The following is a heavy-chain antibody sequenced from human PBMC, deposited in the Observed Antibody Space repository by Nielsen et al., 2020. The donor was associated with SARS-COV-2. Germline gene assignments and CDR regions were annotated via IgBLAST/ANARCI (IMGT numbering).Heavy chain of an antibody. V-gene: IGHV4-39*07. D-gene: IGHD6-13*01. CDR1: GGSISSSSYY. Sequence: SETLPLTCTVSGGSISSSSYYWGWIRQPPGKGLEWIGSIYYSGSTYYNPSLKSRVTISVDTSKNQFSLKLSSVTAADTAVYYCAEGIAAAGTRYWGQGTLVTVSS. CDR3: AEGIAAAGTRY. CDR2: IYYSGST. J-gene: IGHJ4*02.